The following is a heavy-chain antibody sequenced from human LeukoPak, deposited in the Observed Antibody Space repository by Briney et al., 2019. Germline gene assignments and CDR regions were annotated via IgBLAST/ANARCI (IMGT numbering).Heavy chain of an antibody. D-gene: IGHD2-21*01. CDR3: AKAYCGGDCYFFDY. Sequence: GRSLRLSCAASGFTFSSYGMHWVRQAPGKGLERVAVISYDGSNKYYADSVKGRFTISRDNSKNTLYLQMNSLRAEDTAVYYCAKAYCGGDCYFFDYWGQGTLVTVSS. CDR1: GFTFSSYG. J-gene: IGHJ4*02. V-gene: IGHV3-30*18. CDR2: ISYDGSNK.